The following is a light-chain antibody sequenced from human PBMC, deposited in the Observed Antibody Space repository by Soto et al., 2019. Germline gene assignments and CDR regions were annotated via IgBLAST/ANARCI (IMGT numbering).Light chain of an antibody. V-gene: IGKV1-27*01. Sequence: DIQMTQSPSSLSASVGDRVTITCRASQGISNYLDWYQQKPGKVPKLLIYAASTLQSVVPSRFSGSRSGTYFTLTISILQPEDVATYYCQKYNSAPWTFGQGTKVEIK. J-gene: IGKJ1*01. CDR2: AAS. CDR1: QGISNY. CDR3: QKYNSAPWT.